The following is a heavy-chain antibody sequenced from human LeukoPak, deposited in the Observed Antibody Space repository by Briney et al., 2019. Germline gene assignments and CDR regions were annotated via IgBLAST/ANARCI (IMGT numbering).Heavy chain of an antibody. D-gene: IGHD2-21*02. CDR1: GGSISSYY. Sequence: PSETLSLTCTVSGGSISSYYWSWIRQPPGKGLEWIGYIYYSGSTNYNPSLKSRVTISVDTPKNQFPLKLSSVTAADTAVYYCARFDAAWRYCGGDCAALDAFDIWGQGTMVTVSS. J-gene: IGHJ3*02. CDR2: IYYSGST. V-gene: IGHV4-59*01. CDR3: ARFDAAWRYCGGDCAALDAFDI.